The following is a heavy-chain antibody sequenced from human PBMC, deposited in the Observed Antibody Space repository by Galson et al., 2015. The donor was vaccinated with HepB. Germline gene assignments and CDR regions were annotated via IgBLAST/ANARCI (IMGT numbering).Heavy chain of an antibody. CDR3: ATDPVCMITFGGVMFGGVY. V-gene: IGHV1-24*01. CDR2: FDPEDGET. D-gene: IGHD3-16*01. Sequence: SVKVSCKVSGYTLTELSMHWVRQAPGKGLEWMGGFDPEDGETIYAQQFQGRVTMTEYTSTDTAYMEMSSLRSEDTAVYSCATDPVCMITFGGVMFGGVYWGQGTLVTVSS. CDR1: GYTLTELS. J-gene: IGHJ4*02.